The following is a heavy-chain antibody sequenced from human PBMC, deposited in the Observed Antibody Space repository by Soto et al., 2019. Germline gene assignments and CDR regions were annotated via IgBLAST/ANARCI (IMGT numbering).Heavy chain of an antibody. CDR1: GGTFSSYA. V-gene: IGHV1-69*06. CDR2: IIPIFGTA. Sequence: QVQLVQSGAEVTKPGSSVKVSCKASGGTFSSYAISWVRQAPGQVREWMGGIIPIFGTANYAHKFQGRVTITADKCTSTAYMELSSLRSEDTAVYYCAVRGPHSSSGGMDVWGQGTTVSVSS. J-gene: IGHJ6*02. CDR3: AVRGPHSSSGGMDV. D-gene: IGHD6-6*01.